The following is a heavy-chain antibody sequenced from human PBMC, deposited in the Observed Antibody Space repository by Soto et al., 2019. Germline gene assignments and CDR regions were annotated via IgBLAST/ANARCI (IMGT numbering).Heavy chain of an antibody. CDR2: ISYDGSNK. J-gene: IGHJ4*02. V-gene: IGHV3-30-3*01. CDR3: ARIDGIAGPFDY. CDR1: GFTFSSYA. Sequence: PGESLKISCAASGFTFSSYAMHWVRQAPGKGLEWVAVISYDGSNKYYADSVKGRFTISRDNSKNTLYLQMNSLRAEDTAVYYCARIDGIAGPFDYWGQGTLVTV. D-gene: IGHD6-13*01.